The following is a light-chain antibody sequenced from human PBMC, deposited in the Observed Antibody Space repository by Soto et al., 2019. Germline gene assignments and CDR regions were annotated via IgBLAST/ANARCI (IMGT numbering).Light chain of an antibody. V-gene: IGKV1-5*01. Sequence: IQMTQSPSTLSASVGDGVTITCRASQSISNRLAWYQQRAGXAPKYLIYDASTLDSGAPSRFSGSGSGPEFTLSNSSLQHDDFATYYFKHFKSYPRKSDHGTF. CDR3: KHFKSYPRKSDHGT. CDR1: QSISNR. J-gene: IGKJ5*01. CDR2: DAS.